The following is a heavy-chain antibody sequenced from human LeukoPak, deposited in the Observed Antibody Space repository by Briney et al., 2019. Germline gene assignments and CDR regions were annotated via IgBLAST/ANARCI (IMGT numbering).Heavy chain of an antibody. CDR2: IKQDGSGK. D-gene: IGHD1-26*01. CDR3: ARDVGELPFDY. J-gene: IGHJ4*02. V-gene: IGHV3-7*01. CDR1: GFTFSSYS. Sequence: GGSLRLSCAASGFTFSSYSMSWVRQAPGKGLEWVANIKQDGSGKYYVDSVKGRFTISRDNAKNSLYLQMNSLRAEDTAVYYCARDVGELPFDYWGQGTLVTVSS.